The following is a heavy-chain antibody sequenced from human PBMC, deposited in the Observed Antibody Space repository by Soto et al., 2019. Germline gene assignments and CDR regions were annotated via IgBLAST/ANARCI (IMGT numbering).Heavy chain of an antibody. J-gene: IGHJ6*03. V-gene: IGHV3-23*01. D-gene: IGHD4-4*01. CDR2: IGVSGDST. CDR1: GITFSNSA. Sequence: GGSLRLSCAASGITFSNSAMTWVRQAPGKGLEWVSAIGVSGDSTFYAGSVKGRFTISRDTSMNTLYLQMNSLRVEDTAIYYCAKGRVDSVYSSMDVWGKGTTVTVSS. CDR3: AKGRVDSVYSSMDV.